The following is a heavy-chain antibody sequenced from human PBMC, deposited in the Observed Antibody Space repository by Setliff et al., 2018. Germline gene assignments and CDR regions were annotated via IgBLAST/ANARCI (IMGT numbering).Heavy chain of an antibody. D-gene: IGHD1-26*01. CDR2: ISSSGGTT. CDR3: AKGVGSYYTSMYFDY. CDR1: GFSFSLYW. V-gene: IGHV3-23*01. J-gene: IGHJ4*02. Sequence: PGGSLRLSCAASGFSFSLYWMSWVRQSPGRGLEWVSYISSSGGTTYYAGSGKVRFTSSRDNSKNTLYLQMNSLRAEDTAVYYCAKGVGSYYTSMYFDYWGQGTLVTVSS.